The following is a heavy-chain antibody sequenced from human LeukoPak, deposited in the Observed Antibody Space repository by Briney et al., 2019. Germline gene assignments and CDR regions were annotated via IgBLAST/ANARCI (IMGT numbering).Heavy chain of an antibody. V-gene: IGHV3-9*01. CDR1: GFTFDDYA. J-gene: IGHJ4*02. Sequence: PGGSLRLSCAASGFTFDDYAMHWVRQAPGKGLEWVSGISWNSGSIGYADSVKGRFTISRDNAKNSLYLQMNSLRAEDTALYYCAKELYYGDFFWGQGTLVTVSS. D-gene: IGHD4-17*01. CDR2: ISWNSGSI. CDR3: AKELYYGDFF.